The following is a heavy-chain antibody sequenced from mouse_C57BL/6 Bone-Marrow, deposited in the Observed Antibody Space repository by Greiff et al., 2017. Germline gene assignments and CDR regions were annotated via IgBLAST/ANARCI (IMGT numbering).Heavy chain of an antibody. CDR1: GYTFTDYE. Sequence: VKLQESGAELVRPGASVTLSCKASGYTFTDYEMHWVKQTPVHGLEWIGAIDPETGGTAYNQKFKGKAILTADKSSSTAYMELRSLTSEDSAVYYCTRLDYYGSRPWFAYWGQGTLVTVSA. V-gene: IGHV1-15*01. D-gene: IGHD1-1*01. J-gene: IGHJ3*01. CDR3: TRLDYYGSRPWFAY. CDR2: IDPETGGT.